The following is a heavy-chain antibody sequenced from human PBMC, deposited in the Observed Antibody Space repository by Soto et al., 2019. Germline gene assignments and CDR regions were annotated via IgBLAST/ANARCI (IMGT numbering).Heavy chain of an antibody. V-gene: IGHV4-38-2*02. CDR3: TREWGPSYYYDSSGFIPES. CDR2: INHRGNS. D-gene: IGHD3-22*01. J-gene: IGHJ5*02. Sequence: SETLSLTCVVSGYGISTSSYWGWVRQAPGKGLEWIGAINHRGNSYYNSSLKSRVTMSVDTSRNQFSLSLTSVTAADTAIYYCTREWGPSYYYDSSGFIPESWGQVTLVTVSS. CDR1: GYGISTSSY.